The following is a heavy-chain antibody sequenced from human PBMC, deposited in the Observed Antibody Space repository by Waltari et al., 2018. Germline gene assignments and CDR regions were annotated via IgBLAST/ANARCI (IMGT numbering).Heavy chain of an antibody. Sequence: EVQLVESGGGLVQPGGDLRLSCVAYGFTFNTFWMSWVRQAPGKGLEGVTDIKQDGSDTYYADSVKGRFTVSRDNAKNSLYLQMNSLRVEDTAVYYCARDWEGDRPNFDYWGQGTLVTVSS. CDR2: IKQDGSDT. J-gene: IGHJ4*02. CDR1: GFTFNTFW. V-gene: IGHV3-7*04. CDR3: ARDWEGDRPNFDY. D-gene: IGHD1-26*01.